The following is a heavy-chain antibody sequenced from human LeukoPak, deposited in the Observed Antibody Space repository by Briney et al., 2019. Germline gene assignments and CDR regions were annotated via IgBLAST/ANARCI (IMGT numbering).Heavy chain of an antibody. V-gene: IGHV1-18*01. CDR2: ISAYNGNT. J-gene: IGHJ4*02. D-gene: IGHD1-7*01. CDR1: GYTFTSYG. Sequence: ASVKVSRKASGYTFTSYGISWVRQAPGQGLEWMGWISAYNGNTNYAQKLQGRVTMTTDTSTSTAYMELRSLRSDDTAVYYCARVYRYNWNYRADYWGQGTLVTVSS. CDR3: ARVYRYNWNYRADY.